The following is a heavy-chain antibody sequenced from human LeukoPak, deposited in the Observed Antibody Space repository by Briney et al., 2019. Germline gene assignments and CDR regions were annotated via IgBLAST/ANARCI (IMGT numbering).Heavy chain of an antibody. V-gene: IGHV3-30*04. CDR1: GFTFSSYA. CDR2: ISYDGSNK. Sequence: PGGSLRLSCAASGFTFSSYAMHWVRQAPGKGLEGVAVISYDGSNKYYADSVKGRFTISRDNSKNTLYLQMNSLRAEDTAVYYCARDSSSSWYLDYWGQGTLVTVSS. D-gene: IGHD6-13*01. CDR3: ARDSSSSWYLDY. J-gene: IGHJ4*02.